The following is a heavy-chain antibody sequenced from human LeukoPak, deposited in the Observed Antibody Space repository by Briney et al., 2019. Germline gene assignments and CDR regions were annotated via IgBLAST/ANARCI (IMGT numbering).Heavy chain of an antibody. CDR3: AKSYSSGWSSRGYFDY. D-gene: IGHD6-19*01. CDR1: GFTFSSYA. Sequence: GGSLRLSCAASGFTFSSYAMSWVRQAPGKGLEWVSPISGSGGSTYYADSVKGRFTISRDNSKNTLYLQMNSLRAEDTAVYYCAKSYSSGWSSRGYFDYWGQGTLVTVSS. V-gene: IGHV3-23*01. CDR2: ISGSGGST. J-gene: IGHJ4*02.